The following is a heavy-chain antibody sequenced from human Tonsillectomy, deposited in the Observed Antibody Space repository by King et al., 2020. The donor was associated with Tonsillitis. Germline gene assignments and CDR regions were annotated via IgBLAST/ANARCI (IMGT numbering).Heavy chain of an antibody. CDR1: GFTFSSFA. CDR3: AKGELCTTTTYFDY. V-gene: IGHV3-23*04. D-gene: IGHD1-7*01. J-gene: IGHJ4*02. Sequence: VQLVESGGGLVQPGGSLRLSCAASGFTFSSFAMSWVRQAPGKGLEWVSAISAGGGSTYHADSVKGRFTISRDNSKNTLYLQMKSLRAEDTAVYYCAKGELCTTTTYFDYWGQGTLVTVSS. CDR2: ISAGGGST.